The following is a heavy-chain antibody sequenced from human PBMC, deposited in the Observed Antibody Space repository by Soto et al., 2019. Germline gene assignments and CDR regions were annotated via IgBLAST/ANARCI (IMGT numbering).Heavy chain of an antibody. Sequence: SETLSLTCTVSGGSISSSSYYWGWIRQPPGKGLEWIGDLSHSGSTYYNPSLKSRVTISVDTSKNQFSLKLTSVTAADTAVYYCARSRYTSGWWTPPFDYWGQGTLVTVSS. D-gene: IGHD6-19*01. V-gene: IGHV4-39*07. J-gene: IGHJ4*02. CDR2: LSHSGST. CDR3: ARSRYTSGWWTPPFDY. CDR1: GGSISSSSYY.